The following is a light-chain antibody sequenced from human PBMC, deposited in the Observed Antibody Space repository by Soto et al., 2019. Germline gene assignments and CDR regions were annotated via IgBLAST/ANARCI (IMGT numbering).Light chain of an antibody. V-gene: IGKV3-20*01. J-gene: IGKJ1*01. CDR1: QSVSSNF. CDR2: GAS. Sequence: VLTKSQGTLSLSPGERATLSCGASQSVSSNFLAWYRQKPGQAPRLLIYGASNRATGIPDRFSGSGSGTDFTLTITSLQYEDFAVYYCQQYNDWPPWTFCQGAK. CDR3: QQYNDWPPWT.